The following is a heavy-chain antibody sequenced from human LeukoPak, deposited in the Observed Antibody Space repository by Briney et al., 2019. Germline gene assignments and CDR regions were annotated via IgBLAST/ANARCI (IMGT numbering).Heavy chain of an antibody. Sequence: GGSLRLSCAASKFTFSSYAMTWVRQAPGKGLEWVSTITGSGGSTYYADSVKGRFTIPRDNSKNTLYLQMNSLRAEDTAIYYCARGLNWGSFDYWGQGTLVTVSS. D-gene: IGHD7-27*01. CDR1: KFTFSSYA. CDR2: ITGSGGST. J-gene: IGHJ4*02. V-gene: IGHV3-23*01. CDR3: ARGLNWGSFDY.